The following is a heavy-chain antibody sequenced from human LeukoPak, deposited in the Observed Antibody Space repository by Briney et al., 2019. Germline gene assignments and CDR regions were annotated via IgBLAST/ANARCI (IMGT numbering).Heavy chain of an antibody. Sequence: SETLSLTCTVSGGSISSYYWSWIRQPPGKGLEWIGYIYYSGSTNYNPSLKSRVIISVDTSKNQFSLKLSSVTAADTAVYYCARDNRGGYYYDSSGYQGMDVWGKGTTVTVSS. CDR3: ARDNRGGYYYDSSGYQGMDV. CDR1: GGSISSYY. J-gene: IGHJ6*03. CDR2: IYYSGST. V-gene: IGHV4-59*12. D-gene: IGHD3-22*01.